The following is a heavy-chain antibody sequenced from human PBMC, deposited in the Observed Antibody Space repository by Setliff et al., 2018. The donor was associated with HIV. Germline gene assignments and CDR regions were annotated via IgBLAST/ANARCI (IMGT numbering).Heavy chain of an antibody. D-gene: IGHD6-19*01. CDR2: IIPIFGTA. CDR3: ARGESIAVAYYHYYYMDV. J-gene: IGHJ6*03. Sequence: SVKVSCKASGYTFTSYGISWVRQAPGQGLEWMGGIIPIFGTANYAQKFQGRVTITADESTSTAYMELSSLRSEDTAVYYCARGESIAVAYYHYYYMDVWGQGTLVTVSS. CDR1: GYTFTSYG. V-gene: IGHV1-69*13.